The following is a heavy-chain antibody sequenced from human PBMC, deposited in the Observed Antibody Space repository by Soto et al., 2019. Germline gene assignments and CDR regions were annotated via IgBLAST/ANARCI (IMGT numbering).Heavy chain of an antibody. J-gene: IGHJ4*02. CDR3: AGLYPIESSGYHLNY. CDR1: GGSFSGYY. V-gene: IGHV4-34*01. CDR2: INHSGST. D-gene: IGHD3-22*01. Sequence: PSETLSLTCAVYGGSFSGYYWSWIRQPPGKGLEWIGEINHSGSTNYNSSLGSRVVISVDKSKNQFSLKLSSVTAADTAVYYCAGLYPIESSGYHLNYWGQGTQVTVSS.